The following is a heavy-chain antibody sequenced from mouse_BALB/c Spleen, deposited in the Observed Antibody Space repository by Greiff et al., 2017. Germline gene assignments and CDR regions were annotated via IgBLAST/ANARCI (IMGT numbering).Heavy chain of an antibody. CDR3: ARDEY. CDR2: ISYSGST. V-gene: IGHV3-2*02. J-gene: IGHJ3*01. CDR1: GYSITSDYA. Sequence: EVKLQESGPGLVKPSQSLSLTCTVTGYSITSDYAWNWIRQFPGNKLEWMGYISYSGSTSYNPSLKSRISITRDTSKNQFFLQLNSVTTEDTATYYCARDEYWGQGTLVTVSA.